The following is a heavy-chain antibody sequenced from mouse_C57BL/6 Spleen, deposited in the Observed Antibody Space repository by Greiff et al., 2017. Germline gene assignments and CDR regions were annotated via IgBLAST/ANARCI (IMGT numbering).Heavy chain of an antibody. V-gene: IGHV3-6*01. CDR3: ARGTENFDY. Sequence: EVKLMESGPGLVKPSQSLSLTCSVTGYSITSGYYWNWIRQFPGNQLEWMGYISDDGSNNYNPSLKNRISITRDTSKNQFFLKLNSVTTEDTATYYCARGTENFDYWGQGTTLTVSS. CDR1: GYSITSGYY. CDR2: ISDDGSN. D-gene: IGHD3-3*01. J-gene: IGHJ2*01.